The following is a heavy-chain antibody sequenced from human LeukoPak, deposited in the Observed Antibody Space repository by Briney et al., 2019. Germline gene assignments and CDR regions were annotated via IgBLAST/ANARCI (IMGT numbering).Heavy chain of an antibody. V-gene: IGHV3-23*01. CDR2: ISGSTAGT. D-gene: IGHD5-24*01. Sequence: GGSLRLSCAASGFTFSSYAMNWVRQAPGKGLEWVSAISGSTAGTRYADSVKGRFTISRDNSKNTLYLQMNSLRAEDTAVYYCAKGRWLQNYFDYWGQGTLVTVPS. CDR3: AKGRWLQNYFDY. CDR1: GFTFSSYA. J-gene: IGHJ4*02.